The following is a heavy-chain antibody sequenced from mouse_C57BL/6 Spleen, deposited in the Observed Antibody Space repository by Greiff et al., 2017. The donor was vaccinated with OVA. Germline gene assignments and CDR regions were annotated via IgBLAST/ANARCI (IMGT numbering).Heavy chain of an antibody. J-gene: IGHJ3*01. Sequence: VQLQQPGAELVKPGASVKMSCKASGYTFTSYWITWVKQRPGQGLEWIGDIYPGSGNTNYNEKFKSKATLTVDTSSSTAYMQLSGLTSEDSAVYYCARGTMRQGFAYWGQGTLVTVSA. V-gene: IGHV1-55*01. D-gene: IGHD1-1*02. CDR2: IYPGSGNT. CDR1: GYTFTSYW. CDR3: ARGTMRQGFAY.